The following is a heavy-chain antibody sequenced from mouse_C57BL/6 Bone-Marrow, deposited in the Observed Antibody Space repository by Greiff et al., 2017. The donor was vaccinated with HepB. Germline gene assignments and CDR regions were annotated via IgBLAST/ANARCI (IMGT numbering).Heavy chain of an antibody. Sequence: EVQRVESGGGLVKPGGSLKLSCAASGFTFSSYAMSWVRQTPEKRLEWVATISDGGSYTYYPDNVKGRFTISRDNAKNNLYLQMSHLKSEDTAMYYCARDRYGYSFDYWGQGTTLTVSS. CDR1: GFTFSSYA. J-gene: IGHJ2*01. V-gene: IGHV5-4*01. CDR3: ARDRYGYSFDY. CDR2: ISDGGSYT. D-gene: IGHD2-2*01.